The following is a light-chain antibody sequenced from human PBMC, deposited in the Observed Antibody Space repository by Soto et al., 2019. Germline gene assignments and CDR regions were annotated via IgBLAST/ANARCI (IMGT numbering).Light chain of an antibody. CDR3: QQYSTYTPRT. CDR2: KAS. V-gene: IGKV1-5*03. Sequence: IHMTHSPSTLSASSGYRLTITCRSSQSISIWLAWYQQKPGKAPKILIYKASSLESGVPSRFSGSGSGTEFTLTISSLQPDDFATYYCQQYSTYTPRTFGQGTKVDNK. CDR1: QSISIW. J-gene: IGKJ1*01.